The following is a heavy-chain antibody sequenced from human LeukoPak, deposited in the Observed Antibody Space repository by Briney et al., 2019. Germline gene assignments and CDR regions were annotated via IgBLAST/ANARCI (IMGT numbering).Heavy chain of an antibody. D-gene: IGHD1-26*01. J-gene: IGHJ4*02. V-gene: IGHV3-66*01. CDR1: GFTVSSNY. CDR3: AREGRGSYYLDY. CDR2: VYSGGST. Sequence: PGGSLRLSCAASGFTVSSNYMSWVRQAPGKGLEWVSVVYSGGSTFYADSVKGRFTISRDNSKNTLYLQMNSLRVDATAVYYCAREGRGSYYLDYWGQGTLVTVSS.